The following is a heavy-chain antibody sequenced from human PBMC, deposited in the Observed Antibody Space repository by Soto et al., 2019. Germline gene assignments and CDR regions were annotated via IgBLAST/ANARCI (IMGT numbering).Heavy chain of an antibody. V-gene: IGHV4-34*01. CDR3: ARGEGELLQVDY. CDR2: INHSGST. D-gene: IGHD1-26*01. J-gene: IGHJ4*02. CDR1: GGSFSGYY. Sequence: SDTLSLTCAFYGGSFSGYYWSWIRQPPGKGLEWIGEINHSGSTNYNPSPKSRVTISVDTSKNQFSLKLSSVTAADTAVYYCARGEGELLQVDYWGQGTLVT.